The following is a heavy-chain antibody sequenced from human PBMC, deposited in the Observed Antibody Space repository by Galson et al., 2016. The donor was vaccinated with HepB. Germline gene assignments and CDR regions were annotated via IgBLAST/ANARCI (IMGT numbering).Heavy chain of an antibody. CDR2: ISSSSSYI. V-gene: IGHV3-21*01. Sequence: SLRLSCAASGSTFNTYSINWIRQAPGKGLEWVSSISSSSSYIHYTNSVMGRFTISRDNAKNSLYLQMNSLRAEDTAVYYCARASFSGSYSPFDCWGQGTLVTVSS. D-gene: IGHD1-26*01. CDR3: ARASFSGSYSPFDC. J-gene: IGHJ4*02. CDR1: GSTFNTYS.